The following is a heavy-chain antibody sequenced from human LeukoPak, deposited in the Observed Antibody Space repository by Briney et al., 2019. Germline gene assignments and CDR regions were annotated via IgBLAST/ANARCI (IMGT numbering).Heavy chain of an antibody. J-gene: IGHJ6*03. CDR1: GGSISSYY. Sequence: SSETLSLTGTVSGGSISSYYWSWIRQPAGKGLEWIGCIYTSGSTNYNPSLKSRVTMSVDTSKNQSSLKLSSVPAADTAVYYCGRKPRHGAGYCSGWGYYYMDVWGKGTTVTVSS. D-gene: IGHD6-19*01. V-gene: IGHV4-4*07. CDR3: GRKPRHGAGYCSGWGYYYMDV. CDR2: IYTSGST.